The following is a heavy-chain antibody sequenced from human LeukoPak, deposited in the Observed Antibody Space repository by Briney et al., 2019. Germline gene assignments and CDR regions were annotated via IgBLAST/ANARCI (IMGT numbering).Heavy chain of an antibody. V-gene: IGHV4-34*01. CDR1: GGSFSGYY. D-gene: IGHD3-9*01. CDR3: ARVPYDILTGIYYFDY. CDR2: INHSGST. Sequence: SETLSLTCAVYGGSFSGYYWSWIRQPPGKGLEWLGEINHSGSTNYNPSLKSRVTISVDTSKNQFSLKLSSVTAADTAVYYCARVPYDILTGIYYFDYWGQGTLVTVSS. J-gene: IGHJ4*02.